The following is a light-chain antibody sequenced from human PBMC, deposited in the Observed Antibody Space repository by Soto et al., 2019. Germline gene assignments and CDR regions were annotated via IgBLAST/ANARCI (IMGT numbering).Light chain of an antibody. V-gene: IGLV2-14*01. CDR3: SSYTTSRTLL. CDR1: SSDVGTYNY. CDR2: EGS. Sequence: QSALTQPASVSGSPGQSIAISCTGTSSDVGTYNYVSWYQRHPGKAPKLMIYEGSNRPSGVSNRFSGSKAGNTASLTISGLQAEDEAEYYCSSYTTSRTLLFGGGTKLTVL. J-gene: IGLJ2*01.